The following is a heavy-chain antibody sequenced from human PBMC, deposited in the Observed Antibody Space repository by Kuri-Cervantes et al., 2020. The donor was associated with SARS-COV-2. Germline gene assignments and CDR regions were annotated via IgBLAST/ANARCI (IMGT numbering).Heavy chain of an antibody. Sequence: GGSLRLSCAASGFTFSSYAMSWVRQAPGKGLEWVSAISGSGGSTYYADSVKGRFTISRDNSKNTLYLQMNSLRAEDTAVYYCAKNLNYYDSSGYRYYYYGTDVWSQGTTVTVSS. D-gene: IGHD3-22*01. V-gene: IGHV3-23*01. J-gene: IGHJ6*02. CDR3: AKNLNYYDSSGYRYYYYGTDV. CDR1: GFTFSSYA. CDR2: ISGSGGST.